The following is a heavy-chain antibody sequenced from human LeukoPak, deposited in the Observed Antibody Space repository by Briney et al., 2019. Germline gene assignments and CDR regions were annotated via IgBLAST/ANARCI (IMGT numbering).Heavy chain of an antibody. V-gene: IGHV4-4*07. J-gene: IGHJ4*02. D-gene: IGHD4-11*01. CDR3: ASSRGYSNYYFDY. CDR2: IYTSGST. CDR1: GGSISIYY. Sequence: SETLSLTCTVSGGSISIYYWSWIRQPAGKGLEWIGRIYTSGSTNYNPSLKSRVTMSVDTSKNQFSLKLTSVTAADTAVYYCASSRGYSNYYFDYWGQGTLVTVSS.